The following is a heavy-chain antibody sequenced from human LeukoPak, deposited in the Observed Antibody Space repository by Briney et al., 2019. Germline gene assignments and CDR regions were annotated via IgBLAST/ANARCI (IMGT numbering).Heavy chain of an antibody. Sequence: SETLSLTCTVSGGSMRNYYWSWIRQPPGKGLEWVGYIYSTGSSNYSPSLKSRLTISVDTSKNYLSLTLRSVTAADTAVYYCARHFGVAARPTFDIWGQGTMVTVSS. CDR3: ARHFGVAARPTFDI. CDR2: IYSTGSS. D-gene: IGHD6-6*01. V-gene: IGHV4-59*08. J-gene: IGHJ3*02. CDR1: GGSMRNYY.